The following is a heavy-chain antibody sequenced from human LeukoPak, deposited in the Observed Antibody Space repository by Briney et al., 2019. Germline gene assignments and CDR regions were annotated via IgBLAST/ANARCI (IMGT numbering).Heavy chain of an antibody. CDR2: IYYSGST. V-gene: IGHV4-31*03. CDR3: ARDTYGSGSYYLRYYGMDV. D-gene: IGHD3-10*01. CDR1: GGSISSGGYY. J-gene: IGHJ6*02. Sequence: SETLSLTCTVSGGSISSGGYYWSWIRQHPGKGLEWIGYIYYSGSTYYNPSLKSRVTISVDTSKNQFSLKLSSVTAADTAVYYCARDTYGSGSYYLRYYGMDVWGQGTTVTISS.